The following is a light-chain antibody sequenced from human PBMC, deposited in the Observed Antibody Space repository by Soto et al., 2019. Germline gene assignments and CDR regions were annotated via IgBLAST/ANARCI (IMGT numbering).Light chain of an antibody. CDR1: QGIDSH. J-gene: IGKJ3*01. CDR3: QQLHTKPPFT. V-gene: IGKV1-9*01. Sequence: DIQLTQSPSFLSASVGDRVTIPCRGSQGIDSHLAWYQQKPGKAPKLLVYAASTLHSGDPSRFSGSGSGTEFTLAISTLQAEDFATYYWQQLHTKPPFTLGPGNNVEI. CDR2: AAS.